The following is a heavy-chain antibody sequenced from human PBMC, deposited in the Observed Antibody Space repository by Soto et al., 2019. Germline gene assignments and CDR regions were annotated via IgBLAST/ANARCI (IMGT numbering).Heavy chain of an antibody. CDR3: AKQVAAGTALYDY. V-gene: IGHV3-23*01. D-gene: IGHD6-13*01. CDR1: GFTFRSYA. J-gene: IGHJ4*02. Sequence: EVQLLESGGDLVQPGGSLRLSCAASGFTFRSYAMGWARQAPGKGLEWVSVISESGGTTYYADSVKGRFTISRDNSKNTLYLQMYSLRAEDTALYYCAKQVAAGTALYDYWGQGSLVTVSS. CDR2: ISESGGTT.